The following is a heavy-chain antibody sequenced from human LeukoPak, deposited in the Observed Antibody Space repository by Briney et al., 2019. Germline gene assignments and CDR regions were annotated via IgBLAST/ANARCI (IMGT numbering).Heavy chain of an antibody. CDR3: AVLTYYYDSSFDY. V-gene: IGHV3-30*04. Sequence: GGSLRLSCAASGFTFISYAMHWVRQAPGKGLEWVAVISYDGSNKYYADSVKGRFTISRDNSKNTLYLQMNSLRAEDTAVYYCAVLTYYYDSSFDYWGQGTLGTVSS. D-gene: IGHD3-22*01. CDR2: ISYDGSNK. CDR1: GFTFISYA. J-gene: IGHJ4*02.